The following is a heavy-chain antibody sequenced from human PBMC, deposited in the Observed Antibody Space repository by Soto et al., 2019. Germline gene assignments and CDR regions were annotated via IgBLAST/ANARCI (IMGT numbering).Heavy chain of an antibody. V-gene: IGHV3-33*01. D-gene: IGHD6-19*01. Sequence: CLRLSCAASGFTFSSYGMHWVRQAPGKGLEWVAVIWYDGSNKYYADSVKRRFTISRDNSKNTLYLQMNSLRAEDTAVYYCARNVYFRGVAVAGTGVDYWGQGTLVTVSS. CDR1: GFTFSSYG. CDR3: ARNVYFRGVAVAGTGVDY. CDR2: IWYDGSNK. J-gene: IGHJ4*02.